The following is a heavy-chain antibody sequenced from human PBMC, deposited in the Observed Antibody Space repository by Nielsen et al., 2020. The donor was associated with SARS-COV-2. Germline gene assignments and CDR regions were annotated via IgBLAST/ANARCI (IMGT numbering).Heavy chain of an antibody. CDR2: IGAYNGNT. CDR3: ARDQYYYDSSGYSVHWFDP. V-gene: IGHV1-18*01. J-gene: IGHJ5*02. D-gene: IGHD3-22*01. Sequence: WVRQAPGQGLEWMGWIGAYNGNTNYAQKLQGRVTMTTDTSTSTAYMELRSLRSDDTAVYYCARDQYYYDSSGYSVHWFDPWGQGTLVTVSS.